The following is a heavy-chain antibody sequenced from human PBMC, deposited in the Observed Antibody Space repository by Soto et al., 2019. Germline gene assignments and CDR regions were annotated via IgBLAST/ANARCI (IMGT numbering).Heavy chain of an antibody. J-gene: IGHJ4*02. Sequence: PGGSLRLSCAASGFTFSSYAMTWVRQAPGKGLEWVSAINDSGGSTYYADSVKGRFTISRDNSKNTLYLQMNSLRAEDTAIYYCAKGTNVRPKYFDYWGQGTLVTVSS. CDR2: INDSGGST. V-gene: IGHV3-23*01. CDR1: GFTFSSYA. CDR3: AKGTNVRPKYFDY.